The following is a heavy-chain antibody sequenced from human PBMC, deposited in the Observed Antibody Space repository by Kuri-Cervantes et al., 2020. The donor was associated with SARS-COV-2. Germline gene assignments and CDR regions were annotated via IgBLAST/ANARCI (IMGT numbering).Heavy chain of an antibody. CDR2: IYYSGST. D-gene: IGHD2-2*02. J-gene: IGHJ4*02. CDR3: ASSIYCSSTSCYTYGHFDY. CDR1: GGSFSGYY. Sequence: GSLRLSCAVYGGSFSGYYWSWIRRPPGKGLEWIGSIYYSGSTYYNPSLKSRVTISVDTSKNQFSLKLSSVTAADTAVYYCASSIYCSSTSCYTYGHFDYWGQGTLVTVSS. V-gene: IGHV4-34*01.